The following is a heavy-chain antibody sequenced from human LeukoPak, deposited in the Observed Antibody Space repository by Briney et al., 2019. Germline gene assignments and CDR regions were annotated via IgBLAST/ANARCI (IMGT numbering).Heavy chain of an antibody. D-gene: IGHD2-2*01. CDR3: AKQRRALVVQSTLDY. J-gene: IGHJ4*02. CDR2: ISGSGSST. Sequence: GSLRLSCAASGFTFNYYALSWVRQAPGKGLQWVSAISGSGSSTYHADSVQDRFTTSRDNSKNTLYLHMVSLRAEDTAIYYCAKQRRALVVQSTLDYWGQGNLVTASS. V-gene: IGHV3-23*01. CDR1: GFTFNYYA.